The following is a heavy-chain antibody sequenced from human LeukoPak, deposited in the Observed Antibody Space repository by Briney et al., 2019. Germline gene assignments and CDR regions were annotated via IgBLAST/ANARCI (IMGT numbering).Heavy chain of an antibody. CDR2: IIPIFGTA. CDR1: GGTFSSYA. D-gene: IGHD2-2*01. CDR3: AKIALYCSSTSCYGGYFDY. Sequence: SVKVSCKASGGTFSSYAISWVRQAPGQGLEWMGGIIPIFGTANYAQKFQGRVTITADESTSTAYMELSSLRSEDTAVYYCAKIALYCSSTSCYGGYFDYWGQGTLVTVSS. J-gene: IGHJ4*02. V-gene: IGHV1-69*13.